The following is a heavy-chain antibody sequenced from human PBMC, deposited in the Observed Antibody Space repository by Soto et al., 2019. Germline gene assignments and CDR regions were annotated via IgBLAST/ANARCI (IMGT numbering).Heavy chain of an antibody. CDR1: GYTFTSYG. V-gene: IGHV1-18*01. CDR2: ISAYNGNT. D-gene: IGHD2-2*02. J-gene: IGHJ5*02. Sequence: EASVKVSCKASGYTFTSYGISWVRQAPGQGLEWMGWISAYNGNTNYAQKLQGRVTMTTDTSTSTAYMELRSLRSDDTAVYYCARDPRCSSTSCYTVGWFDPWGQGTLVTVSS. CDR3: ARDPRCSSTSCYTVGWFDP.